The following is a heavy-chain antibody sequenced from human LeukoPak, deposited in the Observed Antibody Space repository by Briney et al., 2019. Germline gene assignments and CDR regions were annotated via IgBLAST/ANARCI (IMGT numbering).Heavy chain of an antibody. J-gene: IGHJ1*01. Sequence: GGSLRLSCAAAGFTFDDYAIHWVRQAPGKGLEWVSGISWNSGSIGYADSVKGRFTISRDNAKNSLYLPMNRLRAEDTALYYCAKDRYGGNSGYFQHWGQGTLVTVSS. D-gene: IGHD4-23*01. CDR3: AKDRYGGNSGYFQH. V-gene: IGHV3-9*01. CDR1: GFTFDDYA. CDR2: ISWNSGSI.